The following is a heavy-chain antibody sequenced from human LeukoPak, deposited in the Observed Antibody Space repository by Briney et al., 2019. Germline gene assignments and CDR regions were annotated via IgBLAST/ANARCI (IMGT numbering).Heavy chain of an antibody. V-gene: IGHV3-23*01. CDR2: ISASGDST. CDR1: GFTFSSYA. J-gene: IGHJ4*02. Sequence: PGGSLRLSCAASGFTFSSYAMSWVRQAPGKGLEWLSSISASGDSTNYADSVKGRFTISRDNSKNTLYLQMSSLRTEDTALYYCAKVVGGGDYWGQGTLVTVSS. CDR3: AKVVGGGDY.